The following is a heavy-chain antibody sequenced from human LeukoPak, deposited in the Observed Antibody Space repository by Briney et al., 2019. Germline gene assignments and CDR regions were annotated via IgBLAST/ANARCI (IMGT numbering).Heavy chain of an antibody. J-gene: IGHJ6*03. Sequence: SETLSLTCAVYGGSFSGYYWNWIRQAPGKGLEWVGQVTQTGTTNYNPSLKSRVTISVDTSKNQFSLKLSSVTAADTAVYYCARPRQANSWYYYYYYMDVWGKGTTVTVSS. D-gene: IGHD6-13*01. CDR2: VTQTGTT. CDR1: GGSFSGYY. V-gene: IGHV4-34*01. CDR3: ARPRQANSWYYYYYYMDV.